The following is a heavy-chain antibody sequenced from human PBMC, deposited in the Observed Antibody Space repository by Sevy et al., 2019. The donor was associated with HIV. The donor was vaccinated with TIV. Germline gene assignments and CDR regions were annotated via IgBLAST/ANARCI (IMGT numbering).Heavy chain of an antibody. D-gene: IGHD3-10*01. J-gene: IGHJ6*02. Sequence: GGSLRLSCAASGFTFSSYAMHWVRQAPGKGLEWVGVISYDGSNKYYADSVKGRFTISRDNSKNTPYLQMNSLRAEDTAVYYCARVTGSSWGLHYYGMDVWGQGTTVTVSS. V-gene: IGHV3-30-3*01. CDR2: ISYDGSNK. CDR3: ARVTGSSWGLHYYGMDV. CDR1: GFTFSSYA.